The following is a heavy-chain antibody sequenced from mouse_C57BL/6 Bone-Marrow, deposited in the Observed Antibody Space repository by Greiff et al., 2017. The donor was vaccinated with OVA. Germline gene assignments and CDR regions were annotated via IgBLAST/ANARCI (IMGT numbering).Heavy chain of an antibody. J-gene: IGHJ3*01. CDR3: ARVVRRAWFAY. D-gene: IGHD2-14*01. CDR1: GYTFTSYW. Sequence: VQLQQSGAELVKPGASVKLSCKASGYTFTSYWMHWVKQRPGQGLEWIGMIHPNSGSTNYNEKFKSKATLTVDKSSSTAYMQLSSLTSEDSAVYYCARVVRRAWFAYWGQGTLVTVSA. V-gene: IGHV1-64*01. CDR2: IHPNSGST.